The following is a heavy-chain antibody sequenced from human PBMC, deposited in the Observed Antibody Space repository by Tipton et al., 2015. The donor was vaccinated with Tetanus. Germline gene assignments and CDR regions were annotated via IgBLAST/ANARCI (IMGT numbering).Heavy chain of an antibody. Sequence: TLSLTCTVSGGSISSDAHYWSRIRQAPGKGLEWLGYISHSGTTNYNPSLMSRVTLSLDTARGQFSLKLTSVTAADAAVYFCARDRRDFAYDSRGFYSPLYYFDNWGQGLRVTVSS. CDR2: ISHSGTT. V-gene: IGHV4-30-4*01. D-gene: IGHD3-22*01. CDR1: GGSISSDAHY. J-gene: IGHJ4*02. CDR3: ARDRRDFAYDSRGFYSPLYYFDN.